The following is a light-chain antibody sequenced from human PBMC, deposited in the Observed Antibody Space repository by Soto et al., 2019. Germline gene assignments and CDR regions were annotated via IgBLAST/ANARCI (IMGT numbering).Light chain of an antibody. J-gene: IGKJ1*01. CDR3: QQYYSTLTWT. V-gene: IGKV4-1*01. CDR2: WAS. CDR1: QSVLYSSNNKNY. Sequence: DIVMTQSPDSLAVSLGERATINCKSSQSVLYSSNNKNYLAWYQQKPGQPPKVLIYWASTRESGVPDRFSGSGSGTDFTFTISSLQAEDVAVYYCQQYYSTLTWTFAQGTKVEIK.